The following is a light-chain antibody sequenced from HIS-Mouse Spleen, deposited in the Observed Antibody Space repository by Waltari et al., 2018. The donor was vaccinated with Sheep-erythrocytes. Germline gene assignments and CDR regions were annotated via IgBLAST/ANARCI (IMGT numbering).Light chain of an antibody. CDR2: EGS. J-gene: IGLJ3*02. CDR1: TRDVGSYNL. V-gene: IGLV2-23*01. Sequence: QSALTQPASVSGSPGQSITISCTGTTRDVGSYNLVSWYQQHPGKAPKLMIDEGSKRPSGVSNRFSGSKSSNTASLTISGLQAEDEADYYCCSYAGSSTPWVFGGGTKLTVL. CDR3: CSYAGSSTPWV.